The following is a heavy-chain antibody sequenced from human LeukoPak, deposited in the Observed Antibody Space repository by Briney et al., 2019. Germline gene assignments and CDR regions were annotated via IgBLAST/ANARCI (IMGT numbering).Heavy chain of an antibody. CDR3: ARDRDYDCVWGSYRPYAFDI. Sequence: GGSLRLSCAASGFTFSSYSMNWVRQAPGKGLEWVSSISSSSSYIYYADSVKGRFTISRDNAKNSLYLQMNSLRAEDTAVYYCARDRDYDCVWGSYRPYAFDIWGQGTMVTVSS. V-gene: IGHV3-21*01. D-gene: IGHD3-16*02. CDR2: ISSSSSYI. J-gene: IGHJ3*02. CDR1: GFTFSSYS.